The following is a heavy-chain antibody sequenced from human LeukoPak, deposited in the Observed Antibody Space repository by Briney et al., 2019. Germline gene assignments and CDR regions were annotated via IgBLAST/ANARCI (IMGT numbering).Heavy chain of an antibody. CDR1: GFTFSSYS. CDR3: ARDGFLEWLPLHHFDY. V-gene: IGHV3-21*01. CDR2: ISSSSSYI. J-gene: IGHJ4*02. D-gene: IGHD3-3*01. Sequence: GGSLRLSCAASGFTFSSYSMNWVRQAPGKGLEWVSSISSSSSYIYYADSVKGRFTISRDNAKNSLYLQMNSLRAEDTAVYYCARDGFLEWLPLHHFDYWGQGTLVTVSS.